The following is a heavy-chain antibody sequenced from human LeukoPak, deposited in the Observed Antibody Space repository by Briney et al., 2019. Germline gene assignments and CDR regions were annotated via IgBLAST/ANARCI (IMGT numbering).Heavy chain of an antibody. CDR3: ARYDPEGLDAFDI. CDR2: IYYSGST. Sequence: SETLSLTCNVSGGSISSGDHYWNWIRQPPGKGLEWIGYIYYSGSTNYNPSLKSRVTISVDTSKNQFSLKLSSVTAADTAVYYCARYDPEGLDAFDIWGQGTMVTVSS. D-gene: IGHD3-16*01. V-gene: IGHV4-61*08. J-gene: IGHJ3*02. CDR1: GGSISSGDHY.